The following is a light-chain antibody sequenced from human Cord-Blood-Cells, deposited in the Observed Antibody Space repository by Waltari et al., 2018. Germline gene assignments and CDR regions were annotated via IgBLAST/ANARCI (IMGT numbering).Light chain of an antibody. Sequence: TARITCGGNNIGSKSVHWYQQKPGQAPVLVIYYDSDRPSGIPERFSGSNSGNTATLTISRVEAGDEADYYCQVWDSSSDRVFGGGTKLTVL. CDR1: NIGSKS. V-gene: IGLV3-21*04. CDR2: YDS. J-gene: IGLJ3*02. CDR3: QVWDSSSDRV.